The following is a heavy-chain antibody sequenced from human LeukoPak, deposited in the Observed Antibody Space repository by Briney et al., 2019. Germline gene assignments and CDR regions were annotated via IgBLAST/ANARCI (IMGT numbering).Heavy chain of an antibody. CDR2: IGGSGDNT. Sequence: GGSLRLSCATSGFTFSNYWMSWVRQTPGKGLEWVSGIGGSGDNTYYANSVKGRFTISRDNSKNTLYLQMNSLRAEDTAVYYCAKRRYYDSSGYLYWFFDLWGRGTLVTVSS. CDR3: AKRRYYDSSGYLYWFFDL. D-gene: IGHD3-22*01. J-gene: IGHJ2*01. CDR1: GFTFSNYW. V-gene: IGHV3-23*01.